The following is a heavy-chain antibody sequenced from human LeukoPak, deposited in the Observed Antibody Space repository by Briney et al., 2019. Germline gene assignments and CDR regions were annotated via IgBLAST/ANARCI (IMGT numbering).Heavy chain of an antibody. CDR3: ARLTIAANAFDI. D-gene: IGHD2-15*01. CDR1: GGSISSSDYY. Sequence: SETLSLTCTVSGGSISSSDYYWGWIRQPPGKGLEWIGSIYYSRSTYYNPSLKSRVTISVDTSKNHFSLRLSSVTAADTAMFYCARLTIAANAFDIWGQGTMVTVSS. J-gene: IGHJ3*02. V-gene: IGHV4-39*02. CDR2: IYYSRST.